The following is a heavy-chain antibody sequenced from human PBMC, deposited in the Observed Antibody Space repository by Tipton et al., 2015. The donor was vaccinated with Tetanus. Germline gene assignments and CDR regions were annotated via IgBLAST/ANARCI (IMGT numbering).Heavy chain of an antibody. CDR3: ARESITIFGVVSIDY. D-gene: IGHD3-3*01. V-gene: IGHV4/OR15-8*01. CDR1: GFTFTRYA. Sequence: LRLSCVASGFTFTRYAMHWVRQTPGKGLEWIGEIYHSGTTNYNPSLKSRVTMSVDNSKNQFSLKLNSVTAADTAVYYCARESITIFGVVSIDYWGQGTLVTVSS. J-gene: IGHJ4*02. CDR2: IYHSGTT.